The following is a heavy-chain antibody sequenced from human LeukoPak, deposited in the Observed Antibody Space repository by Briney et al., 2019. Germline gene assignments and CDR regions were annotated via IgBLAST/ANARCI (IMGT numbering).Heavy chain of an antibody. V-gene: IGHV1-69*13. CDR1: GGTFSSYA. CDR3: ARVGDSSGYYLDY. CDR2: IIPIFGTA. Sequence: GASVKVSCKASGGTFSSYAISWVRQAPGQGLEWMGGIIPIFGTANYAQKFQGRVAITADESTSTAYMELSSLRSEDTAVYYCARVGDSSGYYLDYWGQGTLVTVSS. J-gene: IGHJ4*02. D-gene: IGHD3-22*01.